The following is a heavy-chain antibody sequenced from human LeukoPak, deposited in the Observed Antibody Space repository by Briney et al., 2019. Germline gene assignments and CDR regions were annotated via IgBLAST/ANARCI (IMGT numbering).Heavy chain of an antibody. D-gene: IGHD6-6*01. J-gene: IGHJ4*02. CDR1: GGSISSSNW. Sequence: SETLSLTCAVSGGSISSSNWWSWVRQPPGKGLEWIGEIYHSGSTNYNPSLKSRFTISVDKSKNQFSLKLSSVTAADTAVYYCARVHNLYSSSSGGLGYWGRGTLVTVSS. CDR3: ARVHNLYSSSSGGLGY. CDR2: IYHSGST. V-gene: IGHV4-4*02.